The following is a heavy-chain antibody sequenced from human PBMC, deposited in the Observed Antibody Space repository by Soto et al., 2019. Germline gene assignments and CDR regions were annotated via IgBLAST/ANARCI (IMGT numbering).Heavy chain of an antibody. CDR2: INPSGGST. CDR1: GYTFTSYY. V-gene: IGHV1-46*01. Sequence: QVQLVQSGAEVKKPGASVKVSCKASGYTFTSYYMHWVRQAPGQGLEWMGIINPSGGSTSYAQKVQGRVTMTRDTSTSTVYMELSSLRSEDTAVYYCARELLGYCSGGSCKGYYYYGMDVWGQGTTVTVSS. D-gene: IGHD2-15*01. CDR3: ARELLGYCSGGSCKGYYYYGMDV. J-gene: IGHJ6*02.